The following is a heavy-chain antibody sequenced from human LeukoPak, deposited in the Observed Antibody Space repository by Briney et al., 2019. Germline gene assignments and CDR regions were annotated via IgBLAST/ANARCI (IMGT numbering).Heavy chain of an antibody. D-gene: IGHD4-23*01. J-gene: IGHJ3*02. CDR2: ISSSSSYI. V-gene: IGHV3-21*01. CDR1: GFTFSSYG. CDR3: ARDRIYGGNSGALDI. Sequence: VQPGRSLRLSCAASGFTFSSYGMNWGRQAPGEGLEWVSSISSSSSYIYYADSVKGRFTISRDNSKNTLYLQMNSLRGEDTAVYYCARDRIYGGNSGALDIWGQGTLVTVSS.